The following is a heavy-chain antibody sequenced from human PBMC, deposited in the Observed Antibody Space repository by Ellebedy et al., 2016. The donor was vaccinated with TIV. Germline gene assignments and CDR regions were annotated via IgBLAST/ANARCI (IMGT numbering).Heavy chain of an antibody. J-gene: IGHJ4*02. D-gene: IGHD3-22*01. CDR2: ISGSGGST. CDR1: GFTFSSYA. V-gene: IGHV3-23*01. Sequence: GESLKISCAASGFTFSSYAMSWVRQAPGKGLEWVSAISGSGGSTYYADSVKGRFTISRDNSKNTLYLQMNSLRAEDTAVYYCAKGAAYYYDSGGQSDWGQGTLVTVSS. CDR3: AKGAAYYYDSGGQSD.